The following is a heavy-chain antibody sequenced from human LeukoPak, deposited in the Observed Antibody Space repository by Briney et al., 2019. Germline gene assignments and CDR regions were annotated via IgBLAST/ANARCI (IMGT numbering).Heavy chain of an antibody. Sequence: ASVKVSCKASGGTFSSYAISWVRQAPGQGLEWMGRISAYNGNTNYAQKLQGRVTMTTDTSTSTAYMELRSLRSDDTAVYYCARDPEWLAPYYYYGMDVWGQGTTVTVSS. V-gene: IGHV1-18*01. CDR2: ISAYNGNT. CDR3: ARDPEWLAPYYYYGMDV. D-gene: IGHD6-19*01. CDR1: GGTFSSYA. J-gene: IGHJ6*02.